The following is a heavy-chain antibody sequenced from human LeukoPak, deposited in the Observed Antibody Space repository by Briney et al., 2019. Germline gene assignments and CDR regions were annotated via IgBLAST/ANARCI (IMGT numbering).Heavy chain of an antibody. V-gene: IGHV1-46*01. CDR2: INPSGGST. J-gene: IGHJ5*02. CDR1: GYTFTSHY. D-gene: IGHD3-9*01. Sequence: ASVKVSCKASGYTFTSHYMHWVRQAPEQGLEWMGIINPSGGSTSYAQKFQGRVTITADKSTSTAYMELSSLRSEDTAVYYCARDVKYYDILTGYRGGFDPWGQGTLVTVSS. CDR3: ARDVKYYDILTGYRGGFDP.